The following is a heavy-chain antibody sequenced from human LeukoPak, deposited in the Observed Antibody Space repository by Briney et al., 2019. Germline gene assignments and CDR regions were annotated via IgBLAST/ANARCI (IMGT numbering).Heavy chain of an antibody. CDR2: TYYGSKWYS. D-gene: IGHD3-9*01. V-gene: IGHV6-1*01. J-gene: IGHJ4*02. CDR3: TRVVEYYDILTGSPKGDNYFDP. CDR1: GDSVSSNRAA. Sequence: SQTLSLTCAISGDSVSSNRAAWNWIRQSPSRGLEWLGRTYYGSKWYSDYAVSVKARITITPDTSKNHFSLHLDSVTPEDTAVYFCTRVVEYYDILTGSPKGDNYFDPWGQGTLVTVSS.